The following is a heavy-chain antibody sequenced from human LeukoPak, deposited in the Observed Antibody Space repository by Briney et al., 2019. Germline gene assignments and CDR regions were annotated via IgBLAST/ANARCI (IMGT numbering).Heavy chain of an antibody. Sequence: SVKVSCKASGGTFSSYAISWVRQAPGQGLEWMGRIIPIFGIANYAQKFQGRVTITANKSTSTAYMELSSLRSEDTAVYYCARIPDAGYYYGMDVWGQGTTVTVSS. CDR2: IIPIFGIA. V-gene: IGHV1-69*04. CDR3: ARIPDAGYYYGMDV. D-gene: IGHD1-14*01. J-gene: IGHJ6*02. CDR1: GGTFSSYA.